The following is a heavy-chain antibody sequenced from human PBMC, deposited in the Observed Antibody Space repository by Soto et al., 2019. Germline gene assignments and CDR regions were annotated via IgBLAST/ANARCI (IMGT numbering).Heavy chain of an antibody. D-gene: IGHD2-15*01. J-gene: IGHJ6*03. Sequence: ASVKVSCKASGYTFTSYGISWVRQAPGQGLEWMGWISAYNGNTNYAQKLQGRVTMTTDTSTSTAYMELRSLRSDDTAVYYCAREGVVVVASTPSYYYYMDVWGKGTTVTVSS. CDR3: AREGVVVVASTPSYYYYMDV. CDR1: GYTFTSYG. CDR2: ISAYNGNT. V-gene: IGHV1-18*01.